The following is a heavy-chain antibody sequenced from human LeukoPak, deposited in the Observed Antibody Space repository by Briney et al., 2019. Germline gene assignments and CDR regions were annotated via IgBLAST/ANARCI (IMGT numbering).Heavy chain of an antibody. CDR2: IYTSGST. V-gene: IGHV4-4*07. CDR3: AREPRYCGGGNCYRGGYMDV. CDR1: GGSISSYY. J-gene: IGHJ6*03. Sequence: SETLSLTCTVSGGSISSYYWSWIRQPAGKGLEWIGRIYTSGSTNYNPSLKSRVTISVDTSKNQFSLKLTSVTAADTAVYYCAREPRYCGGGNCYRGGYMDVWGKGTTVTVSS. D-gene: IGHD2-15*01.